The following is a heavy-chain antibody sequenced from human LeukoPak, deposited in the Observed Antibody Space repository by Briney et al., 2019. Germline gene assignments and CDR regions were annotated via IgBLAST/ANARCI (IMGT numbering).Heavy chain of an antibody. V-gene: IGHV1-69*04. Sequence: SVKVSCKASGGTFSSYTISWVRQAPGQGLEWMGRIIPILGIANYAQKFQGRVTITADKSTSTAYMELSSLRSEDTAGYYCARDQGYCSSTSCYNFDYWGQGTLVTVSS. J-gene: IGHJ4*02. CDR3: ARDQGYCSSTSCYNFDY. D-gene: IGHD2-2*02. CDR2: IIPILGIA. CDR1: GGTFSSYT.